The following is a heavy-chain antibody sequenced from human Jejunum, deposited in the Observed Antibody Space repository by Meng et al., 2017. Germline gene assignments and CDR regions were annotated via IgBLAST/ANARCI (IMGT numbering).Heavy chain of an antibody. CDR2: IKPDGNTI. J-gene: IGHJ4*01. D-gene: IGHD1-1*01. CDR3: ARDNDWVVWDY. V-gene: IGHV3-74*01. Sequence: VLLRESGPGLVKPSGPLSLTCAVSGGSISSRNWWRWVRQPPGKGLVWVSQIKPDGNTISYADSVRGRFTISRDNAKSTLYLELNSLRAEDAAVYYCARDNDWVVWDYWGRGTLVTVSS. CDR1: GGSISSRNW.